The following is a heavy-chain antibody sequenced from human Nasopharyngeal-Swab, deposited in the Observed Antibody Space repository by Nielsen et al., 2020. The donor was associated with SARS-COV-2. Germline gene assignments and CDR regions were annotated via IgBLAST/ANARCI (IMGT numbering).Heavy chain of an antibody. V-gene: IGHV3-53*01. CDR2: IHSGGST. Sequence: VRQTPGKGPEWVSVIHSGGSTYYADSVKGRFTISRDNSQNTLYLQMNGQRAEDTAVYFCASGRLSALPFYWGQGTLVTVSS. CDR3: ASGRLSALPFY. J-gene: IGHJ4*02. D-gene: IGHD3-16*01.